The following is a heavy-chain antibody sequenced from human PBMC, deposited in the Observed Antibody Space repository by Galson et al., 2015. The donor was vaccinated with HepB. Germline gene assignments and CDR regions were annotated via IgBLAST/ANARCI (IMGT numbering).Heavy chain of an antibody. CDR3: ARAPYYDFWSGYYRYYYYYMDV. D-gene: IGHD3-3*01. CDR1: GYTFTSYD. Sequence: SVKVSCKASGYTFTSYDINWVRQAPGQGLEWMGWMNPNSGNTGYAQKFQGRVTMTRNNSISTAYMELSSLRSEDTAVYYCARAPYYDFWSGYYRYYYYYMDVWGKGTTVTVSS. CDR2: MNPNSGNT. V-gene: IGHV1-8*01. J-gene: IGHJ6*03.